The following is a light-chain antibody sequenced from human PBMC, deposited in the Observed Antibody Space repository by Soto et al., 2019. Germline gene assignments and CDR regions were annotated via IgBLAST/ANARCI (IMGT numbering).Light chain of an antibody. CDR2: DAS. CDR1: QGVRNY. Sequence: DIQLTQSPSSLSASVGDRVTFTCQASQGVRNYLNWYQQKSGQDPKLLIHDASNLQTGAPSRFSGSGSGTDFSFTISSLQPVDIATYYCQQYNSHSPWTFGQGTK. J-gene: IGKJ1*01. V-gene: IGKV1-33*01. CDR3: QQYNSHSPWT.